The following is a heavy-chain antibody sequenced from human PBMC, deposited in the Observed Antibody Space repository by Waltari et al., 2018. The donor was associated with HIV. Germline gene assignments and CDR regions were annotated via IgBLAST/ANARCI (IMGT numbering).Heavy chain of an antibody. D-gene: IGHD2-2*01. CDR2: INHSGRT. Sequence: QVQLQQWGAGLLKPSETLSLTCAVYGGSFSGYYWSWIRQPPGKGLEWIGEINHSGRTNYNPSRKSRVTISVDTSKNQFSLKLSSVTAADTAVYYCARDTIGYCSSTSCYYFDYWGQGTLVTVSS. CDR1: GGSFSGYY. V-gene: IGHV4-34*01. CDR3: ARDTIGYCSSTSCYYFDY. J-gene: IGHJ4*02.